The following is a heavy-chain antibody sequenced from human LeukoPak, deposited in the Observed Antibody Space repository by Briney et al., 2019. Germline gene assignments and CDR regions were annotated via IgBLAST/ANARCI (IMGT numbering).Heavy chain of an antibody. CDR2: IYYSGST. D-gene: IGHD2-2*01. CDR3: ARGSVVPAAIFDY. CDR1: GGSISSGDYY. V-gene: IGHV4-30-4*01. J-gene: IGHJ4*02. Sequence: PSETLSLTCTVSGGSISSGDYYWSWIRQPPGKGLEWIGYIYYSGSTYYNPSLKSRVTISVDTSKNQFSLKLSSVTAADTAVYYCARGSVVPAAIFDYWGQGTLVTVSS.